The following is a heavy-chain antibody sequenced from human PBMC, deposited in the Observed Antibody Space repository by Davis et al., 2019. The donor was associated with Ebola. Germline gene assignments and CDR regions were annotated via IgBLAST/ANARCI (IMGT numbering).Heavy chain of an antibody. CDR3: ASEYGDYDYYGMDV. CDR1: GFVFSSYV. V-gene: IGHV3-48*02. CDR2: ISSSSSTI. J-gene: IGHJ6*02. D-gene: IGHD4-17*01. Sequence: GESLKISCAASGFVFSSYVMSWVRRAPGKGLEWVSYISSSSSTIYYADSVKGRFTISRDNAKNSLYLQMNSLRDEDTAVYYCASEYGDYDYYGMDVWGQGTTVTVSS.